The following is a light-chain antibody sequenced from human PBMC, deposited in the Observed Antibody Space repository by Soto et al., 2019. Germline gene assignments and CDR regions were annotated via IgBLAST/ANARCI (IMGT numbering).Light chain of an antibody. CDR1: QSISTY. V-gene: IGKV3-11*01. J-gene: IGKJ4*01. Sequence: IVLTQSPATLSLSPGERATLSCRAGQSISTYLAWYQQKSGQAPRLLIYDASNRATGTPARFSGSGSGTDFTLTISSLEPEDSAVYYCQQRYVWLTGGGGTKVEIK. CDR3: QQRYVWLT. CDR2: DAS.